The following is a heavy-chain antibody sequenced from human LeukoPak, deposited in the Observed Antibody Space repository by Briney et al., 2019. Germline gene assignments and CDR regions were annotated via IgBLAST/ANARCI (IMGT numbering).Heavy chain of an antibody. Sequence: PSETLSLTCTVSGGSISSGGYYWSWLRQHPGKGLEWIGYIYYSGSTYYNPSLKSRVTISVDTSKNQFSLKLSSVTAADTAVYYCARAIAARPFFDYWGQGTLVTVSS. CDR3: ARAIAARPFFDY. J-gene: IGHJ4*02. CDR1: GGSISSGGYY. V-gene: IGHV4-31*03. CDR2: IYYSGST. D-gene: IGHD6-6*01.